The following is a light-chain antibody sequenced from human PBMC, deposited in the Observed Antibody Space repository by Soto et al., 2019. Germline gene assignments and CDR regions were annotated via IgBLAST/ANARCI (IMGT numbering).Light chain of an antibody. CDR1: SSNIGAGYD. V-gene: IGLV1-40*01. J-gene: IGLJ2*01. CDR2: GNS. Sequence: QAVVTQPPSVSRAPGQRVTISCTGSSSNIGAGYDVHWYQQLPGTAPKLLIYGNSNRPSGVPDRFSGSKSGTSASLAITGLQAEDEADYYCQSYDSSLSGSEVFGGGTQLTVL. CDR3: QSYDSSLSGSEV.